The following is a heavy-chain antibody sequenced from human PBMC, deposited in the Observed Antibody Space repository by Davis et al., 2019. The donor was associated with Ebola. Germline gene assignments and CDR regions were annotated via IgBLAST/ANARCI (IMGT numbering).Heavy chain of an antibody. Sequence: PGGSLRLSCKGSGYSFTSYWIGWVRQMPGKGLEWMGIIYPGDSDTRYSPSFQGQVTISADKSISTAYLQWSSLKASDTAMYYCARGDYGDSRVVDAFDIWGQGTMVTVSS. J-gene: IGHJ3*02. V-gene: IGHV5-51*01. CDR3: ARGDYGDSRVVDAFDI. D-gene: IGHD4-17*01. CDR1: GYSFTSYW. CDR2: IYPGDSDT.